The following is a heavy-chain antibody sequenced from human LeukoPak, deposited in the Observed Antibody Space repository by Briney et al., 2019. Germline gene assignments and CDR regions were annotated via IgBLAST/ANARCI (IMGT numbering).Heavy chain of an antibody. Sequence: GRSLRLSCAASGFTFSSYGMHWVRQAPGKGLEWVAVISYDGSNKYYADSVKGRFTISRDNSKNTLYLQMNSLRAADTAVYYCAKGMVRGVIIPYDYWGQGTLVTVSS. CDR1: GFTFSSYG. CDR2: ISYDGSNK. D-gene: IGHD3-10*01. V-gene: IGHV3-30*18. J-gene: IGHJ4*02. CDR3: AKGMVRGVIIPYDY.